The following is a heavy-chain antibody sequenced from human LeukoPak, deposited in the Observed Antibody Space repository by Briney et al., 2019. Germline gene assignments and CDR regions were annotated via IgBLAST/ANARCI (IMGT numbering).Heavy chain of an antibody. V-gene: IGHV5-10-1*01. D-gene: IGHD5-18*01. CDR3: ARHRGYSYGHHPDY. Sequence: KGGESLKISCKGSGYSFTSYWSSWVRQMPGKGLEWLGRIDPSDSYTNYSPSFQGHVTISADKSISTAYLQWSSLKASDTAMYYCARHRGYSYGHHPDYWGQGTLVTVSS. CDR1: GYSFTSYW. CDR2: IDPSDSYT. J-gene: IGHJ4*02.